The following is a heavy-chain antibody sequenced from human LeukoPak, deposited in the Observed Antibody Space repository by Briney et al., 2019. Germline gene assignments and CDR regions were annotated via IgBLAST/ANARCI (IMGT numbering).Heavy chain of an antibody. CDR3: AREVLLWFGEITQDYYMDV. Sequence: PGGSLRLSCAASGFTFSSYEMNWVRQAPGKGLEWVSSISSSSSYIYYADSVKGRFTISRDNAKNSLYLQMNSLRAEDTAVYYCAREVLLWFGEITQDYYMDVWGKGTTVTISS. J-gene: IGHJ6*03. CDR2: ISSSSSYI. CDR1: GFTFSSYE. D-gene: IGHD3-10*01. V-gene: IGHV3-21*01.